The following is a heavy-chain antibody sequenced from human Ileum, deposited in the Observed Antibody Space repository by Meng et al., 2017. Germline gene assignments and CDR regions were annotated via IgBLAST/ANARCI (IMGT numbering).Heavy chain of an antibody. CDR3: ARAETALDY. D-gene: IGHD5-18*01. V-gene: IGHV4-61*01. J-gene: IGHJ4*02. CDR1: GGSVSSGSYY. Sequence: QVQLPEPAPGLVRPSATLSLTCTVPGGSVSSGSYYWNWIRQPPGKGPELIAYIYYTGSTNYNPSLKSRVIISADTSKNQFSLKLSSVTAADTAVYYCARAETALDYWGQGTLVTVSS. CDR2: IYYTGST.